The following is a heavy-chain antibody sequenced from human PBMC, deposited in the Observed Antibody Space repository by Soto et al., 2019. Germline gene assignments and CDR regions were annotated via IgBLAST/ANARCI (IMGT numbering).Heavy chain of an antibody. J-gene: IGHJ5*02. V-gene: IGHV1-69*05. Sequence: QVQLVQSGAEVKKPGSSVKVSCKASGGTFSSYAISWVRQAPGQGLEWMGGIIPIFGTANYAQKFQGRVTXTXDXXKSTAYMALSSLRSEDTAVYYCARGGNSDLVWFDPWGQGTLVTVSS. CDR1: GGTFSSYA. CDR3: ARGGNSDLVWFDP. CDR2: IIPIFGTA. D-gene: IGHD2-21*02.